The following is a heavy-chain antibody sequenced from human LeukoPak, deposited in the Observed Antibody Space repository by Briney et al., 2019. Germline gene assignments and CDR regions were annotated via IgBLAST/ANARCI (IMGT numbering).Heavy chain of an antibody. V-gene: IGHV2-5*02. CDR3: AHSSNYYGSGSYYNGYFQH. J-gene: IGHJ1*01. CDR2: IYWDDDK. D-gene: IGHD3-10*01. CDR1: GFSLSTSGVG. Sequence: SGPTLVKPTQTLTLTCTFSGFSLSTSGVGVGWIRQPPGKALEWLALIYWDDDKRYSPSLKSRLTITKDTSKNQVVLTMTNTDPVDTATYYCAHSSNYYGSGSYYNGYFQHWGQGTLVTVSS.